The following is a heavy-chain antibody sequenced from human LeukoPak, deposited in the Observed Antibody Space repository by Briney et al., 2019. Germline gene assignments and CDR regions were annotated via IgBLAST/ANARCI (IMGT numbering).Heavy chain of an antibody. CDR2: IYYSGST. Sequence: PSETLSLTCTVSGGSISSYYWSWIRQPPGKGLEWIGYIYYSGSTNYNPSLKSRVTISVDTSKNQFSLKLSSVTAADTAVYYCASIGGNGYPLLDYWGQGTLVTVSS. CDR1: GGSISSYY. D-gene: IGHD3-22*01. J-gene: IGHJ4*02. CDR3: ASIGGNGYPLLDY. V-gene: IGHV4-59*01.